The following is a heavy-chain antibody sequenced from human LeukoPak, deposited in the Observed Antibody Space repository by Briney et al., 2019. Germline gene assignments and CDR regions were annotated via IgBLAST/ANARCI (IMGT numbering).Heavy chain of an antibody. V-gene: IGHV3-30*02. CDR3: ARDAGASTSYYYFDN. CDR2: IRSDGNNK. D-gene: IGHD1-26*01. CDR1: RFTFSSCG. J-gene: IGHJ4*02. Sequence: GGSLKLSCAASRFTFSSCGMHWVRQAPGKGLEWVAFIRSDGNNKYYADSVKGRFTISRDNSKDTLFLQMDSLRGEDTALYYCARDAGASTSYYYFDNWGQGTLVTVSS.